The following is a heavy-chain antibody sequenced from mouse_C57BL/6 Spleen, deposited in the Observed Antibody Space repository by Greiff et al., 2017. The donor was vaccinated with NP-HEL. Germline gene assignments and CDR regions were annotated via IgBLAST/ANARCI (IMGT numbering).Heavy chain of an antibody. CDR2: ISNGGGST. D-gene: IGHD1-1*01. CDR1: GFTFSDYY. V-gene: IGHV5-12*01. J-gene: IGHJ2*01. CDR3: ARGGDYYGSSYGYFDY. Sequence: EVQRVESGGGLVQPGGSLKLSCAASGFTFSDYYMYWVRQTPEKRLEWVAYISNGGGSTYYPDTVKGRFTISRDNAKNTLYLQMSRLKSEDTAMYYCARGGDYYGSSYGYFDYWGQGTTLTVSS.